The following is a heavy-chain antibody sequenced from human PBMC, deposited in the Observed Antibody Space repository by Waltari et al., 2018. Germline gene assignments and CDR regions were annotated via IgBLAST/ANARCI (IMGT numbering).Heavy chain of an antibody. CDR3: ARGPNTGNFDY. CDR2: INPNSGDT. Sequence: QVQLGQSGAEVKMPGASVKVSCTPAGYTLAAYWIHCVGRAPEQGLAWVGWINPNSGDTNSAQKFQGRVTMTRDTSISTVYMELNWLTSDDTAVYYCARGPNTGNFDYWGQGTLITVSS. D-gene: IGHD1-26*01. J-gene: IGHJ4*02. V-gene: IGHV1-2*02. CDR1: GYTLAAYW.